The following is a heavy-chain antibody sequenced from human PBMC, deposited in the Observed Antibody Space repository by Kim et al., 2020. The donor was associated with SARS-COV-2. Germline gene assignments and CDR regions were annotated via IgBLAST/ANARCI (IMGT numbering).Heavy chain of an antibody. Sequence: GGSLRLSCAASGFTFSNAWMSWVRQAPGKGLEWVGRIKSKTDGGTTDYAAPVKGRFTISRDDSKNTLYLQMNSLKTEDTAVYYCTTSSIAAAGKGFGYWGQGTLVTVSS. J-gene: IGHJ4*02. CDR3: TTSSIAAAGKGFGY. CDR1: GFTFSNAW. D-gene: IGHD6-13*01. CDR2: IKSKTDGGTT. V-gene: IGHV3-15*01.